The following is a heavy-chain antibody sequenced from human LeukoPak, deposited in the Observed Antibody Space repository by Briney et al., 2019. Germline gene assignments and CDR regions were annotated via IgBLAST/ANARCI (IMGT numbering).Heavy chain of an antibody. D-gene: IGHD6-6*01. CDR3: ARKSIAARRAFDY. CDR1: GGTFSSYD. V-gene: IGHV1-8*03. Sequence: ASVKVSCKASGGTFSSYDINWVRQATGQGLEWMGWMNPNSGNTGYAQKFQGRVTITRNTSMSTAYMELSSLRSEDTAVYYCARKSIAARRAFDYWGQGTLVTVSS. CDR2: MNPNSGNT. J-gene: IGHJ4*02.